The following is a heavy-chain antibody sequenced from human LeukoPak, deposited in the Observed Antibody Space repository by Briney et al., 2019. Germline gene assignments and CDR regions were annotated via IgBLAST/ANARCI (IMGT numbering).Heavy chain of an antibody. CDR3: ASQAADSSSWTYYFDY. CDR2: IYYSGST. Sequence: PSETLSLTCTVSGGSISSSSYYWGWLRQPPGKGLEWIGSIYYSGSTYYNPSLKSRVTISVDTSKNQFSLKLSSVTAADTAVYYCASQAADSSSWTYYFDYWGQGTLVTVSS. CDR1: GGSISSSSYY. J-gene: IGHJ4*02. D-gene: IGHD6-13*01. V-gene: IGHV4-39*01.